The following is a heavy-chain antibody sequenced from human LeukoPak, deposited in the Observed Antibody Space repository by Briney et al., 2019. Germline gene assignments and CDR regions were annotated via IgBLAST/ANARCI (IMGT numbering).Heavy chain of an antibody. CDR1: GFTFDDYA. D-gene: IGHD6-13*01. CDR3: AKDMGLRSSSSPLDY. CDR2: ISWNSGSI. J-gene: IGHJ4*02. V-gene: IGHV3-9*01. Sequence: GGSLRLSCAASGFTFDDYAMHWVRQAPGKGLEWVSGISWNSGSIVYADSVKGRFTISRDNAKNSLYLQMNSLRAEDTALYYCAKDMGLRSSSSPLDYWGQGTLVTVSS.